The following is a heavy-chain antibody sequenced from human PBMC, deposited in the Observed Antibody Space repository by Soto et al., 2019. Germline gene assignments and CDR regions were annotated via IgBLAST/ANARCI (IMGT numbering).Heavy chain of an antibody. CDR2: IIPILGIA. CDR1: GGTFSSYT. D-gene: IGHD6-19*01. V-gene: IGHV1-69*08. J-gene: IGHJ6*03. CDR3: ARDRYSSGWANYYYYYMDV. Sequence: QVQLVQSGAEVKKPGSSVKVSCKASGGTFSSYTISWVRQAPGQGLEWMGRIIPILGIANYAQKFQSRVTITADKSTSTAYMELSSLRSEDTAVYYCARDRYSSGWANYYYYYMDVWGKGTTVTVSS.